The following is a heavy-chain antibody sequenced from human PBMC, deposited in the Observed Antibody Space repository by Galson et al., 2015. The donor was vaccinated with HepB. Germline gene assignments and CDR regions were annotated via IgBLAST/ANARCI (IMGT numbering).Heavy chain of an antibody. CDR3: ARYGPIRGYLGDRRTEGLAFDI. D-gene: IGHD2-21*02. Sequence: SVKVSCKASGGTFSSYAISWVRQAPGQGLEWMGRIIPILGIANYAQKFQGRVTITADKSTSTAYMELSSLRSEDTAVYYCARYGPIRGYLGDRRTEGLAFDIWGQGTMVTVSS. V-gene: IGHV1-69*04. J-gene: IGHJ3*02. CDR2: IIPILGIA. CDR1: GGTFSSYA.